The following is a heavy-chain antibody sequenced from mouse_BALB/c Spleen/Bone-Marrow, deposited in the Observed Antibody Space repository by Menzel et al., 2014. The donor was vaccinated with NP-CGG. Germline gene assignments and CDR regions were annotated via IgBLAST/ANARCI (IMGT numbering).Heavy chain of an antibody. CDR1: GFTFSSYG. Sequence: EVKLEESGGGLVQPGGSLKLSCAASGFTFSSYGLSWVRQTPDKRLELVATINTNGGNTYYPDSVKGPFTISSDNAKNPRCLQMSRLESEETAMYYCARGLDFWGHGTTPTVSS. J-gene: IGHJ2*01. CDR2: INTNGGNT. CDR3: ARGLDF. V-gene: IGHV5-6-3*01.